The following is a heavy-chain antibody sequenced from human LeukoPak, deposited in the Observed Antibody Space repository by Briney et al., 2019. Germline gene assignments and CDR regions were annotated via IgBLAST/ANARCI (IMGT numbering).Heavy chain of an antibody. J-gene: IGHJ4*02. CDR3: ARGGRTVLDY. CDR2: INHSGST. Sequence: SEILSLTCAVYGGSFSGYYWSWIRQPPGKGLEWIGEINHSGSTNYNPSLKSRVTISVDTSKNQFSLKLSSVTAADTAVYYCARGGRTVLDYWGQGTLVTVSS. V-gene: IGHV4-34*01. D-gene: IGHD4-11*01. CDR1: GGSFSGYY.